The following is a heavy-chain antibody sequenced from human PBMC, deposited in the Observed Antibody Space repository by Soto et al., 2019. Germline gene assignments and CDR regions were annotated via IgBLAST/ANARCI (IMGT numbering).Heavy chain of an antibody. J-gene: IGHJ5*02. CDR3: TREASAAVYNWFDP. D-gene: IGHD6-13*01. CDR1: GFTFSSHW. CDR2: VNSDGSST. V-gene: IGHV3-74*01. Sequence: GGSLRLSCTASGFTFSSHWMHWVRQAPGKGLVWVSRVNSDGSSTNYADSVKGRFTISRDNAKNTLFLQMNSLRVEDTVVYSCTREASAAVYNWFDPWGQGTLVTVSS.